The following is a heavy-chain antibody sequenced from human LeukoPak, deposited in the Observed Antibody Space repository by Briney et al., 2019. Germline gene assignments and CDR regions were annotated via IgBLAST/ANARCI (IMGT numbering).Heavy chain of an antibody. CDR1: GFTFSSYS. CDR3: ARGRGSTRCADT. CDR2: ISSSSSYI. J-gene: IGHJ5*02. Sequence: GGSLRLSCAASGFTFSSYSMNWVRQAPGKGLEWVSSISSSSSYIYYADSVKGRFTIPRDNAKNSLYPQMNSSSAADTAGYYIARGRGSTRCADTWGQGTLVTVSS. D-gene: IGHD2-2*01. V-gene: IGHV3-21*01.